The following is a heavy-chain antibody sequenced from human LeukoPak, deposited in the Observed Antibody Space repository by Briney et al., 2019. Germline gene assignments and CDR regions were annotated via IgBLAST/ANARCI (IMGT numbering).Heavy chain of an antibody. CDR1: GFTFSSYS. Sequence: GGSLRLSCAASGFTFSSYSMNWVRQAPGKGLEWVSLIYSGGSTYYADSVKGRFTISRDNSKNTLYLQMNSLRAEDTAVYHCARGPSGYHNTGGQGTLVTVSS. V-gene: IGHV3-66*01. J-gene: IGHJ4*02. D-gene: IGHD5-12*01. CDR2: IYSGGST. CDR3: ARGPSGYHNT.